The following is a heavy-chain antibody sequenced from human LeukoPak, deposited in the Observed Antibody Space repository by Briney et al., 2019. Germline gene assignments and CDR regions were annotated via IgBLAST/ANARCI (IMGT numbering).Heavy chain of an antibody. Sequence: KASETLSLTCAVYGGSFSGSYWTWIRQPPGKGLEWIGEINHSGSTTYNPSLNSRVTISVDTSKNQFSPKLSSVTAADTAVYYCARPRYGSGSLDSWGQGTLVTVSS. CDR3: ARPRYGSGSLDS. CDR2: INHSGST. V-gene: IGHV4-34*01. CDR1: GGSFSGSY. J-gene: IGHJ4*02. D-gene: IGHD3-10*01.